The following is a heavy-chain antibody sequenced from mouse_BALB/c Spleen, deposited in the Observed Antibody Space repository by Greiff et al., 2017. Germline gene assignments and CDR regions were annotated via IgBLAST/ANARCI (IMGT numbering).Heavy chain of an antibody. J-gene: IGHJ1*01. CDR1: GFTFSSYY. Sequence: EVQLVESGGGLVKLGGSLKLSCAASGFTFSSYYMSWVRQTPEKRLELVAAISSGGSTYYPDSVKGRFTISRDNARNILYLQMSSLRSEDTAMYYCARGSYYGNYGWYFDVWGAGTTVTVSS. D-gene: IGHD2-10*01. V-gene: IGHV5-6-5*01. CDR2: ISSGGST. CDR3: ARGSYYGNYGWYFDV.